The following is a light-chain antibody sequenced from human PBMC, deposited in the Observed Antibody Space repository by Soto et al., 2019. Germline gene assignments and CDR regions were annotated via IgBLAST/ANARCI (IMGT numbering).Light chain of an antibody. CDR2: GAS. CDR1: QSVTST. V-gene: IGKV3D-15*01. J-gene: IGKJ2*01. Sequence: EIVMTQSPATLSVSPGEATTLSCRASQSVTSTLAWYQQKPGQAPRLLIYGASTRPTGIPARFSGSGSGTEFTLTISSLQSADFAVYYCQQYSNWPPTFGQGKKLEI. CDR3: QQYSNWPPT.